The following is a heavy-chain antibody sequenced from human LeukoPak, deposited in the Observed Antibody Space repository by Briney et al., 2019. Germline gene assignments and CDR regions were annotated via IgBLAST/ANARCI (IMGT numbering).Heavy chain of an antibody. J-gene: IGHJ4*02. CDR2: INHSGST. CDR3: ARGRGDDILTSYKGLDH. Sequence: SETLSLTCAVYGGSFSGYYWSWIRQPPGKGLEWIGEINHSGSTNYNPSLKSRVTISVDTSKNQFSLKLSSVTAADTAVYYCARGRGDDILTSYKGLDHWGQGTLVTVSS. V-gene: IGHV4-34*01. D-gene: IGHD3-9*01. CDR1: GGSFSGYY.